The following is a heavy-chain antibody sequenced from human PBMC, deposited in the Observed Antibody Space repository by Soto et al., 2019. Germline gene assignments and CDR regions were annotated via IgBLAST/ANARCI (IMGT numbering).Heavy chain of an antibody. Sequence: QGQLVESGGDLVKPGGSLRLSCAASGYTFSDYYMSWIRQAPGKGLEWISYIDTSGTTIYYAASVKGRFTITRDNAKNSLYLEMNSLRDEDTAVYYCTSHYDMWSGYLSPVDYWGQGTLVTVSS. D-gene: IGHD3-3*01. CDR3: TSHYDMWSGYLSPVDY. V-gene: IGHV3-11*01. J-gene: IGHJ4*02. CDR2: IDTSGTTI. CDR1: GYTFSDYY.